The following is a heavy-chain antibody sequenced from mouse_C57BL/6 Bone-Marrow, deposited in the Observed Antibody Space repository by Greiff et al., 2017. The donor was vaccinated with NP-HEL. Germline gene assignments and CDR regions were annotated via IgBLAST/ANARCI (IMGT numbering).Heavy chain of an antibody. CDR3: ARGCYGSSYLFAY. Sequence: QVQLQQSGAELARPGASVKLSCKASGYTFTSYGISWVKQRTGQGLEWIGEIYPRSGNTYYNEKFKGKATLTADKSSSTAYMELRSLTSEDSAVYFCARGCYGSSYLFAYWGQGTLVTVSA. V-gene: IGHV1-81*01. D-gene: IGHD1-1*01. CDR2: IYPRSGNT. J-gene: IGHJ3*01. CDR1: GYTFTSYG.